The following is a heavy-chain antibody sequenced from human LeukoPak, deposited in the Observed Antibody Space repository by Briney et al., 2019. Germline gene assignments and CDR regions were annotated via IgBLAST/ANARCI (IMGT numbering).Heavy chain of an antibody. J-gene: IGHJ5*02. CDR3: ARDLPSYYFGSGNTFDP. V-gene: IGHV4-4*07. Sequence: SETLSLTCTVSGGSIGSYYWSWIRQPAGKGLEWIGRIYTTGSTDYNSSLKSRVTMSVDTSKNQFSLKLTSVTAADSAVYYCARDLPSYYFGSGNTFDPWGQGTLVTVSP. CDR1: GGSIGSYY. CDR2: IYTTGST. D-gene: IGHD3-10*01.